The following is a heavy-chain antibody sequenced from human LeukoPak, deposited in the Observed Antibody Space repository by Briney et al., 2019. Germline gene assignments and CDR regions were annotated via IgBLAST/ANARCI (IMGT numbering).Heavy chain of an antibody. CDR2: IYYSGST. CDR1: GGSIRSYY. V-gene: IGHV4-59*01. CDR3: ARATQGYNWFDP. J-gene: IGHJ5*02. Sequence: SETLSLTCTVSGGSIRSYYLSWIRQPPGKGLEWIGYIYYSGSTNYNPSLKSRVTIPVDTSKNQFSLKLSTVTAADTAVYYCARATQGYNWFDPWGQGTLVSVSS.